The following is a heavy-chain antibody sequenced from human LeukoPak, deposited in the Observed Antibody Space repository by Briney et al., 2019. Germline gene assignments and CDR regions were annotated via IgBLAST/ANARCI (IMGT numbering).Heavy chain of an antibody. V-gene: IGHV4-59*01. CDR2: IYYSGST. CDR1: GGSISSYY. CDR3: VREGITAPFDY. Sequence: PSETLSLTCTVSGGSISSYYWSWIRQPPGKGLEWIGYIYYSGSTNYNPSLKSRVTISVDTSKNQFSLKLSSVTAADTAVYYCVREGITAPFDYWGQGTLVTVSS. D-gene: IGHD3-16*01. J-gene: IGHJ4*02.